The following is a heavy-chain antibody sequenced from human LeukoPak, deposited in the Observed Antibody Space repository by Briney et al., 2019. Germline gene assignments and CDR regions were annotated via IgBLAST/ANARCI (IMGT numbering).Heavy chain of an antibody. J-gene: IGHJ4*02. CDR2: ISRSGRII. Sequence: PGGSLRLSCAASGFTFRDYEMNWIRQTPGKGLEWISYISRSGRIIYYADSVKGRFTISRDNAKNSVYLQMSSLRVEDTAVYFCARDPYSEGANFDFWGQGTLVTVSS. V-gene: IGHV3-48*03. CDR1: GFTFRDYE. CDR3: ARDPYSEGANFDF. D-gene: IGHD1-26*01.